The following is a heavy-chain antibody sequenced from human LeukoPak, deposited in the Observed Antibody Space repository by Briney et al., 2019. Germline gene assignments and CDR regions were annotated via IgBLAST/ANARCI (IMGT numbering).Heavy chain of an antibody. D-gene: IGHD3-10*01. CDR3: ARLGGNWNSPGRDY. J-gene: IGHJ4*02. CDR1: GGFINGYS. CDR2: ISYTGTT. Sequence: SETLSLTCSVSGGFINGYSWTWIRQPPGMRVEWAGHISYTGTTNYNPSLTTRVAISVDTSKNQFSLKLTSVTAADTAMYFCARLGGNWNSPGRDYWGQGTLVTASS. V-gene: IGHV4-59*08.